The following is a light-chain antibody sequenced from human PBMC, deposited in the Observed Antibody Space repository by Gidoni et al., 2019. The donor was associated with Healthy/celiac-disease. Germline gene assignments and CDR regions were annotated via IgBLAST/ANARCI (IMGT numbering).Light chain of an antibody. V-gene: IGKV3-15*01. CDR1: QSVSSN. Sequence: EIVMTQSPATLSVSPGERATLSCRASQSVSSNLAWYQQKPGQAPRLLVYGASTRATGIPARFSGSGSGTEFTLTISSLQSEDFAVYYCQRYNNWPYTFCQGTKLEIK. J-gene: IGKJ2*01. CDR2: GAS. CDR3: QRYNNWPYT.